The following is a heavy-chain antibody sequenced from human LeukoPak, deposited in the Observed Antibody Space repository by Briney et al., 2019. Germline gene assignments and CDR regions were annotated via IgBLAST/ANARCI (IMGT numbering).Heavy chain of an antibody. V-gene: IGHV4-34*01. CDR3: ARDEPLDGYNFRADAFDI. D-gene: IGHD5-24*01. Sequence: SETLSLTCAVYGGSFSGYYWSWIRQPPGKGLEWIGEINHSGSPNYYPSLKSRVTISVDTSKNRFSLKLSSVTAADTAVYYCARDEPLDGYNFRADAFDIWGQGTMVTVSS. J-gene: IGHJ3*02. CDR2: INHSGSP. CDR1: GGSFSGYY.